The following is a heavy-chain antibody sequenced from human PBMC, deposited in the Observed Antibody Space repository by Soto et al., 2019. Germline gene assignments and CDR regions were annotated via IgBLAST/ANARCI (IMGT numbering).Heavy chain of an antibody. J-gene: IGHJ5*02. CDR2: MNPNSGNT. D-gene: IGHD6-13*01. V-gene: IGHV1-8*01. CDR1: GYTFTSYD. CDR3: ARVARAKQQLVRRWFDP. Sequence: GASVKVSCKASGYTFTSYDINWVRQATGQGLEWMGWMNPNSGNTGYAQKFQGRVTMTRNTSISTAYMELSSLRSEDTAVYYCARVARAKQQLVRRWFDPLGQGTLVTVSS.